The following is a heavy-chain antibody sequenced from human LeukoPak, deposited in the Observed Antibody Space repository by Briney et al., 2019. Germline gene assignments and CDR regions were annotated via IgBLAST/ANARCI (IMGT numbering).Heavy chain of an antibody. Sequence: ASVKVSCKASEYTFTDYYVHWVRQAAGQGREWMGWINPNTGGANYAQKFQGRVTMARDTSISTGYLDLSGLRSDDTAVYYCARAKASWGSGDYWGQGTLVTVSS. J-gene: IGHJ4*02. D-gene: IGHD7-27*01. CDR1: EYTFTDYY. CDR3: ARAKASWGSGDY. CDR2: INPNTGGA. V-gene: IGHV1-2*02.